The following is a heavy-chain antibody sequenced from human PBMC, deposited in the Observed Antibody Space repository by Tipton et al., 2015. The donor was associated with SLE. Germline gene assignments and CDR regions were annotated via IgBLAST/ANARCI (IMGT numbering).Heavy chain of an antibody. CDR3: AKISGIAVAGKGQGQYYFDY. V-gene: IGHV3-23*01. J-gene: IGHJ4*02. Sequence: SLRLSCAASGFTFSSYAMSWVRQAPGKGLEWVSAISGSGGSTYYADSVKGRFTISRDNSKNTLYLQMNSLRAEDTAVYYCAKISGIAVAGKGQGQYYFDYWGQGTLVTVSS. D-gene: IGHD6-19*01. CDR1: GFTFSSYA. CDR2: ISGSGGST.